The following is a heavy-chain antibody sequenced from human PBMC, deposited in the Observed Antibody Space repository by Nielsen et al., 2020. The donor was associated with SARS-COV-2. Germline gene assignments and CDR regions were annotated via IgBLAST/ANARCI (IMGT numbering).Heavy chain of an antibody. CDR2: INPSGGST. J-gene: IGHJ4*02. Sequence: WVRQAPGQGLEWMGIINPSGGSTSYAQKFQGRVTMTRNTSISTAYMELSSLRSEDTAAYYCASGNYDYVWGSYRSHYYFDYWGQGTLVTVSS. D-gene: IGHD3-16*02. CDR3: ASGNYDYVWGSYRSHYYFDY. V-gene: IGHV1-46*01.